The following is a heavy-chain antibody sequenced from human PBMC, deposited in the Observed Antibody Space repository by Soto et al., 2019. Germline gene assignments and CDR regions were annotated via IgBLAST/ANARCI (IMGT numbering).Heavy chain of an antibody. J-gene: IGHJ6*02. CDR2: IIPIFGTA. CDR1: GGTFSSYA. D-gene: IGHD2-2*01. V-gene: IGHV1-69*01. CDR3: ARDGGYCSCTSCRGYYYYGMDV. Sequence: QVQLVQSGAEVKKPGSSVKVSCKASGGTFSSYAISWVRQAPGQGLEWMGGIIPIFGTANYAQKFQGRVTITADESTRTAYMELSSQRSEDTAVYYCARDGGYCSCTSCRGYYYYGMDVWGQGTTVTVSS.